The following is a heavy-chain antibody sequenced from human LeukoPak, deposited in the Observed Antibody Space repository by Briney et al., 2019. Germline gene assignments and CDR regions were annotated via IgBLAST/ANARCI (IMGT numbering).Heavy chain of an antibody. CDR2: IYYTGNT. CDR3: ARVPWGGSSRYVYFDY. CDR1: GVSISSYY. V-gene: IGHV4-59*12. Sequence: SETLSLTCTVSGVSISSYYWTWIRQSPGKGLEWIGYIYYTGNTNYNPSLKSRVTISVDTSKNQFSLKLSSVTAADTAVYYCARVPWGGSSRYVYFDYWGQGTLVTVSS. D-gene: IGHD2-15*01. J-gene: IGHJ4*02.